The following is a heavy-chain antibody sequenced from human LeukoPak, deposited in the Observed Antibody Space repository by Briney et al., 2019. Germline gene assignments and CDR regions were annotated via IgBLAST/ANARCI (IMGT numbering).Heavy chain of an antibody. CDR2: ISGGGRST. J-gene: IGHJ4*02. V-gene: IGHV3-23*01. CDR3: VKDPTNYSSGFV. D-gene: IGHD6-19*01. Sequence: GGSLRLSCTASGFTFSTCAMGWVRQAPGKGLEWVSTISGGGRSTDYADSVKGRFTISRDNSKNTLYLQMSSLRAEDTAVYYCVKDPTNYSSGFVWGQGTLVTVSS. CDR1: GFTFSTCA.